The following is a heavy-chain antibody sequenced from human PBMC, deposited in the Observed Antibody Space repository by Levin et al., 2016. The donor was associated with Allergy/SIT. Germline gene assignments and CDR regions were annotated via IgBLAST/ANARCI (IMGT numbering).Heavy chain of an antibody. CDR3: ARVIDSYGYDYYYYYMDV. Sequence: RQAPGQGLEWMGWISAYNGNTNYAQKLQGRVTMTTDTSTSTAYMELRSLRSDDTAVYYCARVIDSYGYDYYYYYMDVWGKGTTVTVSS. J-gene: IGHJ6*03. V-gene: IGHV1-18*01. D-gene: IGHD5-18*01. CDR2: ISAYNGNT.